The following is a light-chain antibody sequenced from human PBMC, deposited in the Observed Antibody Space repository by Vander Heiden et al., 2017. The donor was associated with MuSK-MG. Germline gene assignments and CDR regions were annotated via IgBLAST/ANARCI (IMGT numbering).Light chain of an antibody. Sequence: ETVLMQSPGSLSLSPGERAPLSCRASQSVSSNYLAWYQQEPGQAPRLLIYGASSRATGIPDKFSGSESGTDFTLTISRLEPEDFAVYYCQQYGSSPRTFGQGTKVEIK. V-gene: IGKV3-20*01. CDR3: QQYGSSPRT. CDR1: QSVSSNY. CDR2: GAS. J-gene: IGKJ1*01.